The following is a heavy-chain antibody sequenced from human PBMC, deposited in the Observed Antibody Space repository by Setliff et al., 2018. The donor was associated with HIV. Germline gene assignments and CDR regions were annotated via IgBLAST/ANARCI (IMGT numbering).Heavy chain of an antibody. V-gene: IGHV1-2*02. CDR1: GYISTDYY. CDR2: INPNGGAT. CDR3: ARKDGVGYCDSNSCYGIGPIDF. D-gene: IGHD2-2*01. J-gene: IGHJ4*02. Sequence: ASVKVSCKASGYISTDYYIHWVRQAPGQGLEWMGWINPNGGATNLAQKFQGRVTLTRDTSVTTVYMELTSLRSDDTAVYYCARKDGVGYCDSNSCYGIGPIDFWGQGSLVTVSS.